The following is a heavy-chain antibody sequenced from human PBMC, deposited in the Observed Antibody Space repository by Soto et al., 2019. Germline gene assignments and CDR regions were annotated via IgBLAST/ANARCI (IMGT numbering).Heavy chain of an antibody. Sequence: QVQLVQSGAEVKKPGSSVKVSCKASGGTFSSHAFTWVRQAPGQGLQWMGGITPILATANYAQKFQGRVTITADESTSTGYMELSSLRSEDTAVYYCARVNWRRQLPHAFDIWGQGTMVTVSS. J-gene: IGHJ3*02. CDR3: ARVNWRRQLPHAFDI. D-gene: IGHD1-1*01. CDR2: ITPILATA. CDR1: GGTFSSHA. V-gene: IGHV1-69*01.